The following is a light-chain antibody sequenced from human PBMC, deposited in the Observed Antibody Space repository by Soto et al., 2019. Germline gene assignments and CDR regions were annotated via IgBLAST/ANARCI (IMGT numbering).Light chain of an antibody. V-gene: IGLV6-57*04. CDR3: QSYDSDFVV. Sequence: NFMLTQPHSVSESPVKTLSISCTRSSGSIANNYVQWYQQRPGSAPTTVIYENNQRLSGVPDRFSGSTDGSSNSASLTISGLQTEDEADYYCQSYDSDFVVFGGGTKLTVL. J-gene: IGLJ2*01. CDR1: SGSIANNY. CDR2: ENN.